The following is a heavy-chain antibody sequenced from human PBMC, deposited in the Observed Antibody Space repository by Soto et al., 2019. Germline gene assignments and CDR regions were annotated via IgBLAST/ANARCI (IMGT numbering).Heavy chain of an antibody. Sequence: PGGSLRLSCAASGFIFSSAWMNWVRQAPGKGLEWVGRVISKANGGTIEYAAPVKGRFTISRNDSKNTLYLQMNSLKIEDTAVYYCARENDYVWGSYRLNWFDSWGQGT. D-gene: IGHD3-16*02. CDR1: GFIFSSAW. CDR3: ARENDYVWGSYRLNWFDS. CDR2: VISKANGGTI. J-gene: IGHJ5*01. V-gene: IGHV3-15*01.